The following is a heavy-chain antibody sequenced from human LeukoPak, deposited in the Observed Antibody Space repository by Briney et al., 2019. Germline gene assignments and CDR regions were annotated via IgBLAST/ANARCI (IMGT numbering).Heavy chain of an antibody. J-gene: IGHJ4*02. CDR3: ARGYDFWSGYPSAY. Sequence: PGGSLRLSCAASGFTFSINAMSWVRQAPGKGLEWLSTISGSGNAIYYADSVKGRFTISRDNAKNSLYLQMNSLRAEDTAVYYCARGYDFWSGYPSAYWGQGTLVTVSS. CDR2: ISGSGNAI. CDR1: GFTFSINA. D-gene: IGHD3-3*01. V-gene: IGHV3-21*01.